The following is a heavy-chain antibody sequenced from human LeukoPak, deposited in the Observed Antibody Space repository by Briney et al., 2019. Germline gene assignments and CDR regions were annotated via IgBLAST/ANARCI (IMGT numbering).Heavy chain of an antibody. J-gene: IGHJ4*02. CDR2: ISSGSSTI. CDR3: ARGSGNEIDY. V-gene: IGHV3-48*02. D-gene: IGHD1-14*01. CDR1: GFTFSTYS. Sequence: GGSLRLSCAASGFTFSTYSMNWVRQAPGEGLEWVSYISSGSSTIYYADSVKGRFTISRDNAKNSLYLQMNSLRDEDSAVYYCARGSGNEIDYWGQGTLVTVSS.